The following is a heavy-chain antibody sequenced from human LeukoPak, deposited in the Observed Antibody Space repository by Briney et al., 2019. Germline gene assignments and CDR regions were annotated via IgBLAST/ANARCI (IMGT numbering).Heavy chain of an antibody. V-gene: IGHV4-34*01. Sequence: SETLSLTCAVYGGSFSGYYWSWIRQPPGKGLEWIGEINHSGSTNYNPSLKSRVTISVDTSKNQFSLKLSPVTAADTAVYYCARGRPALFYWGQGTLVTVSS. D-gene: IGHD2-2*01. J-gene: IGHJ4*02. CDR3: ARGRPALFY. CDR1: GGSFSGYY. CDR2: INHSGST.